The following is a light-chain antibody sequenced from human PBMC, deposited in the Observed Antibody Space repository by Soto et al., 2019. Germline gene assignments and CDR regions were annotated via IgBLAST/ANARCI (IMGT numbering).Light chain of an antibody. Sequence: QSPMPQPPSASGTPGQRVTFSCSGSSSNIGTKTVNWYQQVPGTAPKLLIYRNTQRPAEVPDRFSGSKSGTSASLASSGLQSDDEADYFCAAWDDSLNGYVFGSGTKATVL. V-gene: IGLV1-44*01. J-gene: IGLJ1*01. CDR1: SSNIGTKT. CDR3: AAWDDSLNGYV. CDR2: RNT.